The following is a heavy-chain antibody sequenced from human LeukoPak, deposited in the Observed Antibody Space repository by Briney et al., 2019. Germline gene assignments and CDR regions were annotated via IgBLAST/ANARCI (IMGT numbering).Heavy chain of an antibody. V-gene: IGHV3-30*03. CDR1: GFTFSSYG. CDR2: ISYDGSNK. D-gene: IGHD1-26*01. Sequence: PGGSLRLSCAASGFTFSSYGMHWVRQAPGKGLEWVAVISYDGSNKYYADSVKGRFTISRDNSKNTLYLQMNSLRAEDTAVYYCSSGSQLAGIDYWGQGTLVTVSS. J-gene: IGHJ4*02. CDR3: SSGSQLAGIDY.